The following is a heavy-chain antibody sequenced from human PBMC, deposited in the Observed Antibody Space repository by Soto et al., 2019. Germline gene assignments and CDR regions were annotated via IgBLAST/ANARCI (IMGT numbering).Heavy chain of an antibody. J-gene: IGHJ4*02. CDR2: INHSGST. CDR3: ARGGSGSGKFFVY. CDR1: GGSISSGGYY. V-gene: IGHV4-39*07. Sequence: PSETLSLTCTVSGGSISSGGYYWSWIRQPPGKGLEWIGEINHSGSTNYNPSLKSRVTISVDTSKNQFSLKLSSVTAADTAVYYCARGGSGSGKFFVYWGQGTLVTVSS. D-gene: IGHD3-10*01.